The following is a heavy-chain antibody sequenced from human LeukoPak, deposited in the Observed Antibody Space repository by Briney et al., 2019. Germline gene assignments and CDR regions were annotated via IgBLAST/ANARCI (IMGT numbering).Heavy chain of an antibody. CDR2: ISSSSSYI. V-gene: IGHV3-21*01. D-gene: IGHD4-11*01. CDR3: ARTYRSGGGY. Sequence: GGSLRLSCAASGFTLTSYAMSWVRQAPGKGLEWVSSISSSSSYIYYADSVKGRFTISRDNAKNSLYLQMNSLRAEDTAVYYCARTYRSGGGYWGQGTLVTVSS. J-gene: IGHJ4*02. CDR1: GFTLTSYA.